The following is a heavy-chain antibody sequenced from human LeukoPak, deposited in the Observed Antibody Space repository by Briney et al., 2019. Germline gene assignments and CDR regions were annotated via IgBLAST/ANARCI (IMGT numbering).Heavy chain of an antibody. CDR2: IDSSNNI. CDR1: GFTFTTYS. D-gene: IGHD2-2*01. Sequence: GGSLRLSCTASGFTFTTYSMNWVRQAPGKGLEWLSFIDSSNNIYYANSVKGRFTISRDNAKNTLYLQMNSLRAEDTAVYYCAKDAIVVVPGALDYWGQGTLVTVSS. J-gene: IGHJ4*02. CDR3: AKDAIVVVPGALDY. V-gene: IGHV3-48*04.